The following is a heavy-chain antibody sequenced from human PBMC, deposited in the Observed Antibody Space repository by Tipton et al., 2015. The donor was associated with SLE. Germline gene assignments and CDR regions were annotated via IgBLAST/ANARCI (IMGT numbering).Heavy chain of an antibody. Sequence: GLVKPSETLSLTCTVSNGSITSLYDYWGWIRQPPGKGLEWIGSIYYSGSTYYNPSLKSRVTISVDTSKNQFYLKLSSVTAADTAVYYCARAGGGGSNWFDP. CDR2: IYYSGST. V-gene: IGHV4-39*07. D-gene: IGHD2-21*01. CDR1: NGSITSLYDY. J-gene: IGHJ5*02. CDR3: ARAGGGGSNWFDP.